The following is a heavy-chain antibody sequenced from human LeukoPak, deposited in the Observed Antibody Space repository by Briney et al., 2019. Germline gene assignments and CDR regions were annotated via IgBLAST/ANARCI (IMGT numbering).Heavy chain of an antibody. D-gene: IGHD3/OR15-3a*01. CDR3: ARVLGNGIFGPAPNWFDP. J-gene: IGHJ5*02. CDR1: GGSFSGYY. Sequence: PSETLSLTCAVYGGSFSGYYWSWIRQPPGKGLEWIGEINHSGSTNYNPSLKSRVTISVDTSKNQFSLKLSSVTAADTAVYYCARVLGNGIFGPAPNWFDPWGQGTLVTVSS. V-gene: IGHV4-34*01. CDR2: INHSGST.